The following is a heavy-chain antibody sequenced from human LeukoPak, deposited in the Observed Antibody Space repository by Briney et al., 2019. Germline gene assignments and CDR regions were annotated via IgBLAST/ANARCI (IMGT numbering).Heavy chain of an antibody. V-gene: IGHV4-30-2*01. CDR1: GGSISSGGYS. CDR3: ARGDDILTGYYGSFDY. J-gene: IGHJ4*02. D-gene: IGHD3-9*01. CDR2: IYHSGST. Sequence: SQTLSLTCAVSGGSISSGGYSWSWIRQPPGKGLEWIGYIYHSGSTYYNPSLESPVTISVDRSKNQFSLKLSSVTAADTAVYYCARGDDILTGYYGSFDYWGQGTLVTVSS.